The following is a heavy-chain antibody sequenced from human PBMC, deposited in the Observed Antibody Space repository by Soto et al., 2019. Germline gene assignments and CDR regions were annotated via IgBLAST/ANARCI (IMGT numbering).Heavy chain of an antibody. Sequence: QVQLVQSGAEVKKPGSSVKVSCKASGGTFRSYSISWVRQAPGQGLEWMGGIIPIFDITNYAQKFQGRVTITADESPSTAYMELSSLGSDDTPVYYCARPDEGGYSSNHHYYYALDVWGQGTTVTV. CDR1: GGTFRSYS. CDR3: ARPDEGGYSSNHHYYYALDV. V-gene: IGHV1-69*01. J-gene: IGHJ6*02. CDR2: IIPIFDIT. D-gene: IGHD3-22*01.